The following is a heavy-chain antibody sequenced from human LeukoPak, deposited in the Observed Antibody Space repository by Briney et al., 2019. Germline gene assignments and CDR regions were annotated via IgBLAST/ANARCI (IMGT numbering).Heavy chain of an antibody. D-gene: IGHD3-10*01. CDR3: AKDYGSGSYAFDI. Sequence: GGSLRLSCAASGFTFSSYAMSWVRQAPGKGLEWVAVISYDGSNKYYADSVKGRFTISRDNSKNTLYLQMNSLRAEDTAVYYCAKDYGSGSYAFDIWGQGTMVTVSS. J-gene: IGHJ3*02. CDR2: ISYDGSNK. CDR1: GFTFSSYA. V-gene: IGHV3-30*18.